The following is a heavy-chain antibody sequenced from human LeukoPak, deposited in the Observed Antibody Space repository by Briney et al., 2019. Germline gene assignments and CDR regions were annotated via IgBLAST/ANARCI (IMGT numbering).Heavy chain of an antibody. V-gene: IGHV3-23*01. Sequence: GGSLRLSCAASGFTVSSNYMSWVRQAPGKGLEWVSAISGSGGSTYYADSVKGRFTISRDNSKNTLYLQMNSLRAEDTAVYYCAKALLFGVYWGQGTLVTVSS. CDR3: AKALLFGVY. D-gene: IGHD3-3*01. CDR1: GFTVSSNY. CDR2: ISGSGGST. J-gene: IGHJ4*02.